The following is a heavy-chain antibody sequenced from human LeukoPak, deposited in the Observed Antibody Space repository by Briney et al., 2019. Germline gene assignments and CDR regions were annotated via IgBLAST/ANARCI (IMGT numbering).Heavy chain of an antibody. Sequence: SETLSLTCTVSGGSISTYYWSWIRQPAGKGLEWIGRIYTGGSTSYNPSLKSRVTMSIDTSKNQFSLKLSSVTAADTAVYYCARGRPGGDFDYWGQGTLVTVSS. CDR2: IYTGGST. J-gene: IGHJ4*02. D-gene: IGHD3-16*01. CDR1: GGSISTYY. V-gene: IGHV4-4*07. CDR3: ARGRPGGDFDY.